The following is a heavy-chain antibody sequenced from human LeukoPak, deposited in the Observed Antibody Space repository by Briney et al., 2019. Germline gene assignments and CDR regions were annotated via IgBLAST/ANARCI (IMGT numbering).Heavy chain of an antibody. V-gene: IGHV1-18*01. CDR1: GYTFTSYG. CDR2: TSAYNGNT. CDR3: ARDRGAFWSGSTAFDI. J-gene: IGHJ3*02. D-gene: IGHD3-3*01. Sequence: ASVKVSCKASGYTFTSYGISWVRQAPGQGLEWMGWTSAYNGNTNYAQKLQGRVTMTTDTSTSTAYMELRSLRSDDTAVYYCARDRGAFWSGSTAFDIWGQGTMVTVSS.